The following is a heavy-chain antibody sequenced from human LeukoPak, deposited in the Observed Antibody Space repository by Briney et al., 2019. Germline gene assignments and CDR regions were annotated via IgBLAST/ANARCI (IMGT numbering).Heavy chain of an antibody. CDR2: VYHSGST. Sequence: SETLSLTCTVSGYSISSDFSWGWIRQPPGKGLEWIGSVYHSGSTYYNPSLKSRVTISVDTSKNQFSLKLTSVTATDTAVYYCARDRDLRWFFYWGQGTLVTVSS. CDR3: ARDRDLRWFFY. V-gene: IGHV4-38-2*02. D-gene: IGHD2-21*01. J-gene: IGHJ4*02. CDR1: GYSISSDFS.